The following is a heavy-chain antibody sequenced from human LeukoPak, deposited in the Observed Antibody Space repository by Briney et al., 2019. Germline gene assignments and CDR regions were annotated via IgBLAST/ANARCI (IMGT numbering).Heavy chain of an antibody. D-gene: IGHD3-22*01. CDR3: ARDQLYYDSSGYAFDI. V-gene: IGHV4-59*01. Sequence: SETLSLTCTVSGGSISSYYWSWIRQPPGKGLEWIGYIYYSGSTNYNPSLKSRVTISVGTSKNQFSLKLSSVTAADTAVYYCARDQLYYDSSGYAFDIWGQGTMVTVSS. CDR2: IYYSGST. J-gene: IGHJ3*02. CDR1: GGSISSYY.